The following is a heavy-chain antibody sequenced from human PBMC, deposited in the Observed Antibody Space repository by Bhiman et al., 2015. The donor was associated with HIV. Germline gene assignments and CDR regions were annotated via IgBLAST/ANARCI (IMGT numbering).Heavy chain of an antibody. CDR2: IRYDGSNK. CDR3: ARDIVSHSSGYNPFDS. J-gene: IGHJ4*02. CDR1: GFTFSSYG. V-gene: IGHV3-30*02. D-gene: IGHD3-22*01. Sequence: VQLVESGGGLVQPGGSLRLSCAASGFTFSSYGMHWVRQAPGKGLEWVAFIRYDGSNKYYADSVKGRFTISRDNSKNSLYLQMNSLRAEDTAVYYCARDIVSHSSGYNPFDSWGQGTLVTVSS.